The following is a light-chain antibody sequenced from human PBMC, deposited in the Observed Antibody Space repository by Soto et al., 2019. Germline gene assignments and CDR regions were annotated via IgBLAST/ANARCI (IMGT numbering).Light chain of an antibody. Sequence: DIQMTQSPSTLSASVGDRVTITCRASQSISSWLAWYQQKPGKAPKLLIYDASGLQSGVPSRFSGSGSGTEFTLTISSLQPDDFATYYCQQYNSYSSYTFGQGTKLEIK. CDR2: DAS. V-gene: IGKV1-5*01. CDR3: QQYNSYSSYT. CDR1: QSISSW. J-gene: IGKJ2*01.